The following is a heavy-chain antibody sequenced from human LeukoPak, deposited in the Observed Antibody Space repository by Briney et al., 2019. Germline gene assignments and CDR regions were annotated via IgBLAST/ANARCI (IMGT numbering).Heavy chain of an antibody. V-gene: IGHV3-33*01. Sequence: PGGSLRLSCAASGFTYSSYGMHWDRQGPGKGLEWVAVIWYDGSNKYYADSVKGRFTISRDNSKNTLYLQMNSLRAEDTAVYYCAREKIVVVPAATGYYYYYYGMDVWGKGTTVTVSS. J-gene: IGHJ6*04. D-gene: IGHD2-2*01. CDR3: AREKIVVVPAATGYYYYYYGMDV. CDR2: IWYDGSNK. CDR1: GFTYSSYG.